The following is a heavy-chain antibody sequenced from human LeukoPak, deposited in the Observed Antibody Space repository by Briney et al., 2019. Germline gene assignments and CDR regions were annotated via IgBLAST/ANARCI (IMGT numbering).Heavy chain of an antibody. V-gene: IGHV3-74*01. CDR1: GFTFSRYW. CDR3: ASDLKWELLQPFDY. Sequence: GGSLRLSCAASGFTFSRYWMHWVRHAPGKGLVWVSRINSDGSSTNYADSVKGRFIISRDNAKNTLYLQMNSLRAEDTAVYYCASDLKWELLQPFDYWGQGTLVTVSS. CDR2: INSDGSST. J-gene: IGHJ4*02. D-gene: IGHD1-26*01.